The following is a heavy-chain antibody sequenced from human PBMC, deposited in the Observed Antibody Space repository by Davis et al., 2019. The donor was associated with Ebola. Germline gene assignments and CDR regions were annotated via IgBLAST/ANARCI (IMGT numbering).Heavy chain of an antibody. CDR3: ARVEIVRGWFDP. V-gene: IGHV3-53*04. Sequence: GGSLRLSCAASGFTFSSYEMNWVRQAPGKGLEWVSVIYSGGSTYYADSVKGRFTISRHNSKNTLYLQMNSLRAEDTAVYYCARVEIVRGWFDPWGQGTLVTVSS. J-gene: IGHJ5*02. CDR1: GFTFSSYE. CDR2: IYSGGST. D-gene: IGHD2-15*01.